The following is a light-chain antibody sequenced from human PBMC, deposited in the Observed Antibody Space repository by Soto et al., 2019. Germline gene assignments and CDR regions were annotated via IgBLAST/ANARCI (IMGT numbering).Light chain of an antibody. CDR1: SSNMGSNT. CDR2: NDN. Sequence: QAVVTQPPSASGTPGQGVAISCSGSSSNMGSNTVNWYQHLPGTAPKLLIYNDNQRPSGVPDRFLGSKSGTSASLAITGLQSEDEADYYCAAWDGSLNHILFGGGTKLTVL. V-gene: IGLV1-44*01. CDR3: AAWDGSLNHIL. J-gene: IGLJ2*01.